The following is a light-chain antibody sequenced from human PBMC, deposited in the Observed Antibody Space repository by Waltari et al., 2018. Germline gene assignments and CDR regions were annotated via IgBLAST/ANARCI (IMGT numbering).Light chain of an antibody. Sequence: EIVLTQSPGTLSLSPGDGTTLSCRASQNLSSSHLAWYLQKPGQAPRLLINGASRRATGIPDRFSGSGSGTDFTLTISRLEPEDFAVFYCHQFGESPDTFGQGTRLEIK. CDR1: QNLSSSH. J-gene: IGKJ5*01. CDR3: HQFGESPDT. V-gene: IGKV3-20*01. CDR2: GAS.